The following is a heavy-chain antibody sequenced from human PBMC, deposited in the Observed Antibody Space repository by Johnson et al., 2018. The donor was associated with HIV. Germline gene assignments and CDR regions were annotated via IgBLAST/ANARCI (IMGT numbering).Heavy chain of an antibody. CDR2: IGTAGDT. CDR1: GFTFSSYD. CDR3: ARDLTWEMQDTFDL. Sequence: VQLVESGGGVVQPGRSLRLACAASGFTFSSYDMHWVRQATGKGLEWVSAIGTAGDTYHPGSVKGRFTISRDNAKNSLYLQMKSLRLEDTALYFCARDLTWEMQDTFDLWGQGTMVTVSS. D-gene: IGHD1-26*01. J-gene: IGHJ3*01. V-gene: IGHV3-13*01.